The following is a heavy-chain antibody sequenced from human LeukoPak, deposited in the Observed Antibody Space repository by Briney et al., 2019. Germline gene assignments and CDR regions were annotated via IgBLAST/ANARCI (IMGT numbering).Heavy chain of an antibody. V-gene: IGHV1-2*06. J-gene: IGHJ4*02. D-gene: IGHD1-26*01. CDR2: INPNSGGT. CDR3: ARDQVRRGCELLGY. Sequence: ASVKVSCKASGYTFTGYYMHWVRQAPGQGLEWMGRINPNSGGTNYAQKFQGRVTMTRDTSISTAYMELSRLRSDDTAVYYCARDQVRRGCELLGYWGQGTLVTVSS. CDR1: GYTFTGYY.